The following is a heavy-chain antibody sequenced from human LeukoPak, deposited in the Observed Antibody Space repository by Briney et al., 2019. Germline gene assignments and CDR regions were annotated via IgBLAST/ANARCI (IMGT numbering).Heavy chain of an antibody. CDR3: TRAQHGSCLGY. V-gene: IGHV3-49*03. D-gene: IGHD2-15*01. CDR1: GFTFGDYA. J-gene: IGHJ4*02. CDR2: ISRKASGGAT. Sequence: PGGSLRLSCTTSGFTFGDYAMSWFRQAPGKGLEWVGFISRKASGGATEYAASVKGRFTISRDDSKSIAYLQMNSLRTEDTAVYYCTRAQHGSCLGYWGQGTLVTVSS.